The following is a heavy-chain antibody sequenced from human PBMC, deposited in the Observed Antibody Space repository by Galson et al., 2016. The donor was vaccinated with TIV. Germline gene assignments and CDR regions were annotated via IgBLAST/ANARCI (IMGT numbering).Heavy chain of an antibody. CDR3: TRDGRGNWKYVDYFDY. CDR1: GFTFSSYT. J-gene: IGHJ4*02. Sequence: YLRLSCAASGFTFSSYTFHWVRQTPGKGLEWVAIISHDGNNKDVADSVQGRFTISRDSSKNTVYLQMNNLRPEDTALYFCTRDGRGNWKYVDYFDYWGQGTLVTVSS. CDR2: ISHDGNNK. V-gene: IGHV3-30-3*01. D-gene: IGHD1-7*01.